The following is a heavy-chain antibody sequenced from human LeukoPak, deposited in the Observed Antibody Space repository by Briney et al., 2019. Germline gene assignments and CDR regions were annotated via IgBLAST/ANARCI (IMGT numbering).Heavy chain of an antibody. Sequence: SETLSLTCTVSGGSISSYYWSWIRQPPGKGLEWIGYICYSGSTNYNPSLKSRVTISVDTSKNQFSLKLSSVTAADTAVYYCAREVGMGLDYWGQGTLVTVSS. J-gene: IGHJ4*02. V-gene: IGHV4-59*12. CDR3: AREVGMGLDY. CDR1: GGSISSYY. CDR2: ICYSGST. D-gene: IGHD1-14*01.